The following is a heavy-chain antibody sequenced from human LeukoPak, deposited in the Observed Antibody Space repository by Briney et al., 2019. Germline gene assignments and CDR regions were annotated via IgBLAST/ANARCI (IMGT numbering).Heavy chain of an antibody. CDR1: GFTFSNNA. J-gene: IGHJ3*02. V-gene: IGHV3-23*01. Sequence: PGDYLRLSCAASGFTFSNNAMSWVRQAPGKGLEWVSSVNGSGVVTHFAASVRGRFTISRDNSKNILYLEMSSLRAEDTAVYYCAKCGAASRTTCQESAFDMWGQGTMVTVS. D-gene: IGHD1-14*01. CDR3: AKCGAASRTTCQESAFDM. CDR2: VNGSGVVT.